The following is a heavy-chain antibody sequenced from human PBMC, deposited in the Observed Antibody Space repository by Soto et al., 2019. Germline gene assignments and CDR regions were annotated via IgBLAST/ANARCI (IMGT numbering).Heavy chain of an antibody. CDR2: IYYSGST. J-gene: IGHJ4*02. CDR1: GGSISSYY. V-gene: IGHV4-59*01. Sequence: QVQLQESGPGLVKPSETLSLTCTVSGGSISSYYWSWIRQPPGKGLEWIGYIYYSGSTNYNPSLKSRVTISVDTSKNQFSLKLSSVTAADTAVHYCARTLYSYGPRFDYWGQGTLVTVSS. CDR3: ARTLYSYGPRFDY. D-gene: IGHD5-18*01.